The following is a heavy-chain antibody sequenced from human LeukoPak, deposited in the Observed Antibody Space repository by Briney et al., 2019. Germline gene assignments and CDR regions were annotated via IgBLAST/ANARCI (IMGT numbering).Heavy chain of an antibody. V-gene: IGHV4-59*08. D-gene: IGHD3-22*01. CDR3: ARHGEYYYDSSGPDGAFDI. CDR2: IYYSGST. CDR1: GGSVNSYY. Sequence: SETLSLTCTVSGGSVNSYYWSWIRQPPGKGLEWIGYIYYSGSTNYNPSLKSRVTISVDTSKNQFSLKLSSVTAADTAVYYCARHGEYYYDSSGPDGAFDIWGQGTMVTVSS. J-gene: IGHJ3*02.